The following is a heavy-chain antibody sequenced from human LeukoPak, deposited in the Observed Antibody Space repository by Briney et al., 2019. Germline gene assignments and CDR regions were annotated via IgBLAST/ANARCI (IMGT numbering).Heavy chain of an antibody. Sequence: GGSLRLSCAASGFTFSSYWMGWVRQAPGKRLEWVANMNIDGSEKYYADSAKGRFTISRDNAKNSLYLQMNSLRAEDTAVYYCARDMPIVCGGDCYSDYWGQGTLVTVSS. CDR3: ARDMPIVCGGDCYSDY. CDR2: MNIDGSEK. D-gene: IGHD2-21*02. CDR1: GFTFSSYW. J-gene: IGHJ4*02. V-gene: IGHV3-7*03.